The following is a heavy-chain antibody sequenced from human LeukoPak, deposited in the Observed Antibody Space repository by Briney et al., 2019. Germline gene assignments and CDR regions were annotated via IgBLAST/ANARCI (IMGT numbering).Heavy chain of an antibody. CDR3: AREIVHSSGYSQNDGFDY. D-gene: IGHD3-22*01. V-gene: IGHV1-69*13. CDR1: GGTFSSYA. CDR2: IIPIFGTA. Sequence: GALVKVSCKASGGTFSSYAISWVRQAPGQGPEWLGGIIPIFGTANYAQKFQGRVTITADESTSTAYMELSSLRSEDTAVYYCAREIVHSSGYSQNDGFDYWGQGTLVAVSS. J-gene: IGHJ4*02.